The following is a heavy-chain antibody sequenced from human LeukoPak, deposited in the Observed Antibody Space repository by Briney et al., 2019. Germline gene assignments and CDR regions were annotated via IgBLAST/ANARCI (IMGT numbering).Heavy chain of an antibody. CDR1: GFRFRTYA. Sequence: PRGSLRLSCVAPGFRFRTYAIAWVRQAPGKGLEWVSIISGSGGDTHSADSVKGRFAISRDNSRNTLYLQMNSLTAEDTAVYYCAKATSGSDWYGGADYWGQGTLVTVSS. CDR2: ISGSGGDT. D-gene: IGHD6-19*01. V-gene: IGHV3-23*01. J-gene: IGHJ4*02. CDR3: AKATSGSDWYGGADY.